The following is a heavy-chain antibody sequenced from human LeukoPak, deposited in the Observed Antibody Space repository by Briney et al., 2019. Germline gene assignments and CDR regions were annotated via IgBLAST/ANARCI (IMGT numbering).Heavy chain of an antibody. CDR1: GFTFSDYA. Sequence: GGSLKLSCAASGFTFSDYALIWVRQAPGQGLEWMATIKHDGSNTYYAEYLKGRFTITRDNAKNLVYLEMNSRRIEDKAVYYCVILVYSDGGQGTLVGVSS. V-gene: IGHV3-7*03. D-gene: IGHD5-12*01. J-gene: IGHJ4*02. CDR2: IKHDGSNT. CDR3: VILVYSD.